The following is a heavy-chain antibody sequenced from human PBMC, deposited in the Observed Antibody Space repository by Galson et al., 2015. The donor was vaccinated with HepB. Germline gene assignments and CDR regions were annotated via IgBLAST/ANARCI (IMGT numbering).Heavy chain of an antibody. CDR1: GFTFSAYY. J-gene: IGHJ4*02. D-gene: IGHD6-13*01. V-gene: IGHV3-11*05. CDR2: ISSSSGCT. CDR3: ARVHSSSLNF. Sequence: SLRLSCAASGFTFSAYYMSWIRQAPGKGLEWVAYISSSSGCTHYADSVKGRFSISRDNAKNSLYLQMNSLRGEDTATYYCARVHSSSLNFWGQGTLITVSS.